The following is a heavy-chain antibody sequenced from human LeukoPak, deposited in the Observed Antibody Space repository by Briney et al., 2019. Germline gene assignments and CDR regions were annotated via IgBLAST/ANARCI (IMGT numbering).Heavy chain of an antibody. CDR3: VRDRGTYRPIDY. V-gene: IGHV3-23*01. Sequence: GGSLRLSCAASGFTFSNYAMSWARQAPGKGPEWVSGISGSGDTSYFADSVQGRFTISRDNAQNSLYLQMNSLRAEDTAIYYCVRDRGTYRPIDYWGQGTLVTVSS. D-gene: IGHD1-26*01. CDR2: ISGSGDTS. J-gene: IGHJ4*02. CDR1: GFTFSNYA.